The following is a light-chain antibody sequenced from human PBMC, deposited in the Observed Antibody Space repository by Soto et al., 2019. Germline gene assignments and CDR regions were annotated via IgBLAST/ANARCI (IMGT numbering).Light chain of an antibody. Sequence: EIVLTQSPGTLYLSPGERATLSCRAGQSVSSNYLAWYQQRPGQAPRLFMYAASSRASGIPDRFSGSGSGTDFTLTISRLEPEDFAVYYCQQYDSSPFTFGQGTRLEIK. CDR2: AAS. CDR1: QSVSSNY. V-gene: IGKV3-20*01. CDR3: QQYDSSPFT. J-gene: IGKJ5*01.